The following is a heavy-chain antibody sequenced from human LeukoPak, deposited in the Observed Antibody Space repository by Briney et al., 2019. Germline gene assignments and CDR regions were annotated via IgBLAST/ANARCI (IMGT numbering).Heavy chain of an antibody. Sequence: GGSLRLSCTASGFTFGDYAMSWFRQAPGKGLEWIGFIRSKTYGATTEYAASVKGRFTISRDDSKTIAYLQVNSLKTEDTAVYYCAKVVVPAAIAYYYYGMDVWGQGTTVTVSS. CDR2: IRSKTYGATT. CDR3: AKVVVPAAIAYYYYGMDV. CDR1: GFTFGDYA. J-gene: IGHJ6*02. V-gene: IGHV3-49*03. D-gene: IGHD2-2*02.